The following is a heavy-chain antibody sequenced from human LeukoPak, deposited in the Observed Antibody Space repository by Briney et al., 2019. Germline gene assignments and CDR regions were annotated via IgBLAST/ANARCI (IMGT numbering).Heavy chain of an antibody. CDR2: IYYSGST. CDR3: ARQESHHGAFDI. J-gene: IGHJ3*02. CDR1: GGSISSYY. Sequence: SSETLSLTCTVSGGSISSYYWSWIRQPPVKGLEWIGYIYYSGSTNYNPSLKSRVTISVDTSKNQFSLKLSSVTAADTAVYYCARQESHHGAFDIWGQGTMVTVSS. V-gene: IGHV4-59*08.